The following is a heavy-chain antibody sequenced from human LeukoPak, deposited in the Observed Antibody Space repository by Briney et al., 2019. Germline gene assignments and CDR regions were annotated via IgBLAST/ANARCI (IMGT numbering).Heavy chain of an antibody. CDR1: GYTLTELS. CDR3: ATGRGSGSFESLDY. V-gene: IGHV1-24*01. CDR2: FDPEDGET. J-gene: IGHJ4*02. Sequence: ASVKVSCKVSGYTLTELSMHWVRQAPGKGLEWMGGFDPEDGETIYAQKFQGRVTMTEDTSTDTAYMELSSLRSEDTAVYYCATGRGSGSFESLDYWGQGTLVTVSS. D-gene: IGHD3-10*01.